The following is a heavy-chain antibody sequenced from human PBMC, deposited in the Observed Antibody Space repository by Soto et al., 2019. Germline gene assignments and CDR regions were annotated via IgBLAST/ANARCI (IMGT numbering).Heavy chain of an antibody. J-gene: IGHJ6*03. CDR1: GFTFSNAW. Sequence: GGSLRLSCAASGFTFSNAWMSWVRQAPGKGLEWVGRIKSKTDGGTTDYAAPVKGRFTISRDDSKNTLYLQMNSLKTEDTAVYYCTTVGRLPVGTATVTRQEYMDVWGKGTTVTVSS. CDR2: IKSKTDGGTT. CDR3: TTVGRLPVGTATVTRQEYMDV. D-gene: IGHD4-17*01. V-gene: IGHV3-15*01.